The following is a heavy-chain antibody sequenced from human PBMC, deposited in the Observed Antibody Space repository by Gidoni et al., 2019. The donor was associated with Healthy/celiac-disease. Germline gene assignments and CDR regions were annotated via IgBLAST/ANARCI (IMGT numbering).Heavy chain of an antibody. D-gene: IGHD6-13*01. V-gene: IGHV3-73*02. Sequence: EVQLVESGGGLVQPGGSLKLSCAASGFTFSGSAMPWVRQASGKGLEWVGRIRSKANSDATAYAASVKGRFTISRDDSKNTAYLQMNSLKTEDTAVYYCTRLYSSSWYYFDYWGQGTLVTVSS. CDR2: IRSKANSDAT. CDR3: TRLYSSSWYYFDY. J-gene: IGHJ4*02. CDR1: GFTFSGSA.